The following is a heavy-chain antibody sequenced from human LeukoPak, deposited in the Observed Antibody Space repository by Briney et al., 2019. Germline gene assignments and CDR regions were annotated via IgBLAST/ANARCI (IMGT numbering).Heavy chain of an antibody. CDR1: GFTFSTYA. D-gene: IGHD3-22*01. J-gene: IGHJ6*03. CDR2: ISGSGGST. V-gene: IGHV3-23*01. CDR3: AKGSRDSSGYYYSYYYYYMDV. Sequence: GGSLGLSCAASGFTFSTYAMSWVRQAPGKGLEWVSAISGSGGSTYYADSVKGRFTISRDNSKNTLYLQMNSLRAEDTAVYYCAKGSRDSSGYYYSYYYYYMDVWGKGTTVTVSS.